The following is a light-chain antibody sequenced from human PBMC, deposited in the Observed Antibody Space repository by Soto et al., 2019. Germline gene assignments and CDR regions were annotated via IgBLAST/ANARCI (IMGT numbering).Light chain of an antibody. CDR2: EVY. V-gene: IGLV2-8*01. Sequence: QSALTQPPSASGSPGQSVTISCTGTSSDVGGFDYVSWHQQHPGKAPKVIIYEVYKRPSGVPDRFSGSKSGKTASLTVSGLQADDEADYYCSSYVGNNNLVFGGGTQLTVL. CDR3: SSYVGNNNLV. CDR1: SSDVGGFDY. J-gene: IGLJ3*02.